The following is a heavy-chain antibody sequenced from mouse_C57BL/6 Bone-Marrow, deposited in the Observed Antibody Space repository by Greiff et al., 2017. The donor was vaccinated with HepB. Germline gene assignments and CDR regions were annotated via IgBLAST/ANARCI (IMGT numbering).Heavy chain of an antibody. CDR1: GYTFTTYP. Sequence: VMLVESGAELVKPGASVKMSCKASGYTFTTYPIEWMKQNHGKSLEWIGNFHPYNDDTKYNEKFKGKATLTVEKSSSTVYLELSRLTSDDSAVYYCARGNRYYYAMDYWGQGTSVTVSS. V-gene: IGHV1-47*01. CDR2: FHPYNDDT. D-gene: IGHD2-1*01. CDR3: ARGNRYYYAMDY. J-gene: IGHJ4*01.